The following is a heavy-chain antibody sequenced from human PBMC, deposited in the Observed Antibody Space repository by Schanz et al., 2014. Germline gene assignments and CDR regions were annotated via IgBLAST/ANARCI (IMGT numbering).Heavy chain of an antibody. CDR1: GFTFSNNW. V-gene: IGHV3-74*01. J-gene: IGHJ5*02. CDR2: IDGEGSDT. Sequence: LLVESGGGLVQPGGSLRLSCAASGFTFSNNWMHWFRQGPGKGLSWVARIDGEGSDTRYADSVKGRFTISRENARNTVSLQMNSLRADDTAVYVSLRDERVISGVWFDPWGQGTLVTVSS. CDR3: LRDERVISGVWFDP. D-gene: IGHD3-16*02.